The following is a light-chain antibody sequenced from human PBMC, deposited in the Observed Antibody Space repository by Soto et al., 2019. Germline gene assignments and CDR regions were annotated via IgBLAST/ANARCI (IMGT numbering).Light chain of an antibody. CDR1: SSKIGSNT. CDR3: AAWDDSLSGHVV. Sequence: QSVLTQPPSASGTPGQRVTISCSGSSSKIGSNTVNWYQQLPGTAPKLLIYSNNQRPSGVPDRFSGSKSGTSASLAISGLQSEDEADYYCAAWDDSLSGHVVFGGGTKVTVL. J-gene: IGLJ2*01. CDR2: SNN. V-gene: IGLV1-44*01.